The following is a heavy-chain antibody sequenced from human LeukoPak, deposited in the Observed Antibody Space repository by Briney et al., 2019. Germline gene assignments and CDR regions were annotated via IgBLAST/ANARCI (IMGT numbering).Heavy chain of an antibody. CDR1: GGTFSSYA. CDR3: ARTIVGATWFDP. Sequence: SVKVSCKASGGTFSSYAISWVRQAPGQGLEWMGGIIPIFGTANYAQKFQGRVTITTDESTSTAYMELSSLRSEDTAVYYCARTIVGATWFDPWGQGTLVTVSS. CDR2: IIPIFGTA. D-gene: IGHD1-26*01. J-gene: IGHJ5*02. V-gene: IGHV1-69*05.